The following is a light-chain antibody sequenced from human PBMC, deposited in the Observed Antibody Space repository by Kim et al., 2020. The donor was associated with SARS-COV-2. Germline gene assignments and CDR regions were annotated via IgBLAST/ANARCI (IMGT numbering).Light chain of an antibody. V-gene: IGKV3-15*01. J-gene: IGKJ1*01. CDR2: GAS. Sequence: SVSPGERATLSGRASQSVSTNLAWYQQKAGQAPTLLIYGASTRATGIPGRFSGSGSGTEFTLTISSLQSGDVGVYFCQQYNDWRTFGQGTKVDIK. CDR3: QQYNDWRT. CDR1: QSVSTN.